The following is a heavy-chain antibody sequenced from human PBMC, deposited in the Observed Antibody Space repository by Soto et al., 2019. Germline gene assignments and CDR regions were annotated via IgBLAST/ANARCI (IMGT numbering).Heavy chain of an antibody. V-gene: IGHV3-11*06. Sequence: LRLSCAASGFTFSDYYMSWIRQAPGKGLEWVSYISSSSSYTNYADSVKGRFTISRDNAKNSLYLQMNSLRAEDTAVYYCASAPLGYCTNGVCSHGMDVWGQGTTVTVSS. CDR1: GFTFSDYY. D-gene: IGHD2-8*01. CDR3: ASAPLGYCTNGVCSHGMDV. J-gene: IGHJ6*02. CDR2: ISSSSSYT.